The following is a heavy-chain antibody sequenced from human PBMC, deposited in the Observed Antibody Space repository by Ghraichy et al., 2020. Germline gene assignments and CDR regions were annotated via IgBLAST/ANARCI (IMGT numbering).Heavy chain of an antibody. V-gene: IGHV3-30-3*01. D-gene: IGHD6-13*01. CDR3: ARGTGSGSWAVDY. CDR1: GFAFSSYS. J-gene: IGHJ4*02. CDR2: ISYDGNNT. Sequence: LSLTCAASGFAFSSYSVHWVRQVPGKGLEWVALISYDGNNTYYTDSVKGRFTISRDNSKNTVYLQMNNLRPDDTAVYYCARGTGSGSWAVDYWGQGTLVTVSS.